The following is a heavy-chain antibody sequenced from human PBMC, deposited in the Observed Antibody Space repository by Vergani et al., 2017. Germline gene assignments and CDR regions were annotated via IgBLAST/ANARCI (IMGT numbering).Heavy chain of an antibody. V-gene: IGHV3-15*01. CDR3: TTDPDFWRGYYPMDV. CDR1: GFTFSNAW. Sequence: EVQLVESGGGLVKPGGSLRLSCAASGFTFSNAWMSWVRQAPGKGLEWVGRIKSKTDGGTTDYAAPVKGRFTISRDDSKNTLYLQMNSLKTEDTAVYYCTTDPDFWRGYYPMDVWGKGTTVTVSS. CDR2: IKSKTDGGTT. D-gene: IGHD3-3*01. J-gene: IGHJ6*03.